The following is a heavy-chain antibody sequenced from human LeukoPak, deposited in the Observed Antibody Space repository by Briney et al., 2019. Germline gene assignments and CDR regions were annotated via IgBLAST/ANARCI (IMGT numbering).Heavy chain of an antibody. D-gene: IGHD2-2*01. V-gene: IGHV3-23*01. CDR2: ISGSGGST. J-gene: IGHJ3*01. CDR3: AKNHEHGRYAGFDF. Sequence: GGSLRLSCAASGFTFSGFVISWVRQAPGKGPQWVADISGSGGSTYYADSVKGRISVSRDNSKNMVYLELNSLRAEDTAVYYCAKNHEHGRYAGFDFWAEGALVAVSS. CDR1: GFTFSGFV.